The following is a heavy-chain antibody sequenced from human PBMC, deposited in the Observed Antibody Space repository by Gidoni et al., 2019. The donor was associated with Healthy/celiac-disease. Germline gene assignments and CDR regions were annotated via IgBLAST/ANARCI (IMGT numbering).Heavy chain of an antibody. V-gene: IGHV3-33*01. Sequence: QVQLVESGGGVVQPGRSLRLSCAASGFHFRSYGMHWVRQAPGKGLEWVAVIWYDGSNKYYADSVKGRFTISRDNSKNTLYLQMNSLRAEDTAVYYCARDKEIAAAGTDWYFDLWGRGTLVTVSS. CDR1: GFHFRSYG. D-gene: IGHD6-13*01. CDR2: IWYDGSNK. CDR3: ARDKEIAAAGTDWYFDL. J-gene: IGHJ2*01.